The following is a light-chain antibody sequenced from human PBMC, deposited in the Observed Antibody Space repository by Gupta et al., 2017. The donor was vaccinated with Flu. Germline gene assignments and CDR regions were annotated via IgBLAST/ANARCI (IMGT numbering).Light chain of an antibody. CDR2: HDS. J-gene: IGLJ2*01. V-gene: IGLV3-21*02. CDR3: QVWDSGSEQMV. Sequence: SYVLTQPPSASVAPGQTARITCGGNKIGSKSVHWYQQRPGQAPVLVVFHDSDRPSGIPERFAGSNAGNTGTRRISGVEAGNEDDDDGQVWDSGSEQMVFGGGTKLTVL. CDR1: KIGSKS.